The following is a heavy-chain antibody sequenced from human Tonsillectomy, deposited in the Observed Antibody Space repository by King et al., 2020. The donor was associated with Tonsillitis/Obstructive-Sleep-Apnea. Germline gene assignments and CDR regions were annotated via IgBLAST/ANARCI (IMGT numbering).Heavy chain of an antibody. J-gene: IGHJ5*02. Sequence: QLVQSVAEVKKPGASVKVSCKASGYTFTSYYMHWVRQAPGQGLEWMGLINPSGGSTSYAQKFQGRVTMTKDTSTSTVYMELSSLGSEDTAVYYCARGSRGNWFDPWGQGTLVTVSS. CDR3: ARGSRGNWFDP. CDR2: INPSGGST. V-gene: IGHV1-46*01. CDR1: GYTFTSYY.